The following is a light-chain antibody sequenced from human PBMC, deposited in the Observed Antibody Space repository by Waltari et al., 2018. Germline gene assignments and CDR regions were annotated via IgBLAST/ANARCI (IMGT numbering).Light chain of an antibody. CDR3: QQYYSTPGPT. J-gene: IGKJ4*01. Sequence: DIVMTQSPDSLAVSLGERAPINCKSSQSVLYSSNNKNYLAWYQQKPGQPPKLLIYWASTRESGVPDRFSGSGSGTDFTLTINSLQAEDVAVYYCQQYYSTPGPTFGGGTKVEIK. CDR1: QSVLYSSNNKNY. V-gene: IGKV4-1*01. CDR2: WAS.